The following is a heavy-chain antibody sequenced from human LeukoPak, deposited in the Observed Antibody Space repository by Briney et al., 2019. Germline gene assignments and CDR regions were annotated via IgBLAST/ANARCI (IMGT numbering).Heavy chain of an antibody. CDR2: INPNSGGT. CDR3: AREKEGDIVLMVYAPLDY. V-gene: IGHV1-2*02. J-gene: IGHJ4*02. CDR1: GYTFTSYG. Sequence: ASVKVSCKASGYTFTSYGISWVRQAPGQGLEWMGWINPNSGGTNYAQKFQGRVTMTRDTSISTAYMELSRLRSDDTAVYYCAREKEGDIVLMVYAPLDYWGQGTLVTVSS. D-gene: IGHD2-8*01.